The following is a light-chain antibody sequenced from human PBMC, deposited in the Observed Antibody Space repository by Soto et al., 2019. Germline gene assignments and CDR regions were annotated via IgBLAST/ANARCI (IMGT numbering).Light chain of an antibody. V-gene: IGLV1-44*01. Sequence: QSVLTQPPSASGTPGQRVTISCSGSSSNIGSNTVNWYQQFPGTAPKLLIYSNNQRPSGVPDRFSGSKSGTSASLAISGLQYEDEADYYCAAWDDSLNGHVVFGGGTKLTVL. J-gene: IGLJ2*01. CDR1: SSNIGSNT. CDR2: SNN. CDR3: AAWDDSLNGHVV.